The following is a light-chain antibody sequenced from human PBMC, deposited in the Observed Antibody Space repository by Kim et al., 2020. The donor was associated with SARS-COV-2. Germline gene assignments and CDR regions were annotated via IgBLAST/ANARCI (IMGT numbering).Light chain of an antibody. CDR1: SSDVGGHNT. V-gene: IGLV2-14*01. Sequence: QSALTQPASVSGSPGQSITISCTGTSSDVGGHNTVSWYQQHPGKVPKVIIYNVSKRPSGVSHRISGSKSGNTASLTISGLQAEDEADYYCSSYTLSQTYVFGTGTQVTVL. J-gene: IGLJ1*01. CDR3: SSYTLSQTYV. CDR2: NVS.